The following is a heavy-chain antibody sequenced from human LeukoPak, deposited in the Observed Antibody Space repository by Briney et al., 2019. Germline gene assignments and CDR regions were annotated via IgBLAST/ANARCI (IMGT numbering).Heavy chain of an antibody. D-gene: IGHD6-13*01. Sequence: SVKVSFKASGGTFISYAISWVRQAPGQGLEWMGRIIPIFGIANYAQKFQGRVTITADKSTSTAYMELSSLRSEDTAVYYCARAAQQLVHIFDYWGQGTLVTVSS. CDR1: GGTFISYA. J-gene: IGHJ4*02. CDR2: IIPIFGIA. CDR3: ARAAQQLVHIFDY. V-gene: IGHV1-69*04.